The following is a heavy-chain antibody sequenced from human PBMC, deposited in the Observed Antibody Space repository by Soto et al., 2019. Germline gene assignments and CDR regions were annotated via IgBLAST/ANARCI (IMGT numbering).Heavy chain of an antibody. J-gene: IGHJ3*02. D-gene: IGHD3-22*01. CDR3: AKVRAYGRYYDSSGDAFDI. V-gene: IGHV3-23*01. CDR1: GFTFSSYA. CDR2: ISGSGGST. Sequence: GGSLRLSCAASGFTFSSYAMSWVRQAPGKGLEWVSAISGSGGSTYYADSVKGRFTISRDNSKNTLYLQMNSLRAEDTAVYYCAKVRAYGRYYDSSGDAFDIWGQGTMVTVSS.